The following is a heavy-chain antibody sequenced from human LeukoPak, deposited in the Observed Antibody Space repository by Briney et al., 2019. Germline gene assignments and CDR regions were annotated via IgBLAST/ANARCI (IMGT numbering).Heavy chain of an antibody. J-gene: IGHJ4*02. D-gene: IGHD5-18*01. Sequence: GGSLRLSCAASGFTFSSYSMNWVRQAPGKGLEWVSSISSSSSYIYYADSVKGRFTISRDNAKNTLYLQMGSLRAEDMAVYYCARAAAMVTLDYWGQGTLVTVSS. CDR1: GFTFSSYS. V-gene: IGHV3-21*01. CDR2: ISSSSSYI. CDR3: ARAAAMVTLDY.